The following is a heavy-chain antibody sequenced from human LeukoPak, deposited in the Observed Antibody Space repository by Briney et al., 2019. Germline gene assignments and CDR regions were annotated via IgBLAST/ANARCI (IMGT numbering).Heavy chain of an antibody. CDR3: ATPPTVTRNY. V-gene: IGHV3-30*02. D-gene: IGHD4-17*01. CDR2: IRYDASNR. Sequence: PGGSLRLSCAASGFTFDDYGMHWVRQAPGKGLEWVSFIRYDASNRYYADSVKGRFTISRDNSKNTLYLQMNSLRAEDTAVYYCATPPTVTRNYWGQGTLVTVSS. CDR1: GFTFDDYG. J-gene: IGHJ4*02.